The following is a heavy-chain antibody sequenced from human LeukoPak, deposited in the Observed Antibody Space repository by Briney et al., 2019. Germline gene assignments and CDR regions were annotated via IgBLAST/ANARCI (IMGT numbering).Heavy chain of an antibody. CDR2: INPNSGGT. J-gene: IGHJ4*02. CDR3: ARDFMRNSASGVDY. Sequence: ASVKVSCKASGYTFTDYYMHWVRQAHGQGLEWMGWINPNSGGTNYAQKFQGRVTMTRDTSISTVYMDLSRLRSDDTAVYYCARDFMRNSASGVDYWGQGTLVTVSS. D-gene: IGHD1-7*01. CDR1: GYTFTDYY. V-gene: IGHV1-2*02.